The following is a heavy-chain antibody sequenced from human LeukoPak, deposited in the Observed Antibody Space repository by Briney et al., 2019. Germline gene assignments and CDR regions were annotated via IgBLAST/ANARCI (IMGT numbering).Heavy chain of an antibody. V-gene: IGHV3-13*01. J-gene: IGHJ4*02. CDR1: GFTFSSYD. Sequence: PGGSLGPSCAASGFTFSSYDMHWVRQATGKGLEWVSAIGTAGDTYYPGSVKGRFTISRENAKNSLYLQMNSLRAGDTAVYYCARGSPGPTGYYFDYWGQGTLVTVSS. CDR2: IGTAGDT. CDR3: ARGSPGPTGYYFDY.